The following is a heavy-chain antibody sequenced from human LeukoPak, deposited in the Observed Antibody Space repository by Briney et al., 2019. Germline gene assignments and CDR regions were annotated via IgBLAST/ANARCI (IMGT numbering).Heavy chain of an antibody. D-gene: IGHD3-22*01. CDR1: GFTFSNAW. Sequence: PGGSLRLSCATSGFTFSNAWMNWVRQAPGKGLEWVGRIRSNSDGGTIDYAAPVKGRFALSRDDSKNTLYLQMNSLQTEDTAVYYCATDFYDTTWGQGTLVTVSS. J-gene: IGHJ5*02. V-gene: IGHV3-15*07. CDR2: IRSNSDGGTI. CDR3: ATDFYDTT.